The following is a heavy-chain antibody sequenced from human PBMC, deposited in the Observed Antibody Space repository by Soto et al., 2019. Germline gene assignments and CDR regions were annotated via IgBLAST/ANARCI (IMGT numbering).Heavy chain of an antibody. CDR2: ISYDGSNK. Sequence: GGSLRLSCAASGLTFSSYAMHGFRQAPGKGLGWVAVISYDGSNKYYADSVKGRFTISRDNSKNTLYLQMNSLRAEDTAVYYCARDHGGYYDSSGYYYGDAYFQHWGQGTLVTVSS. CDR3: ARDHGGYYDSSGYYYGDAYFQH. V-gene: IGHV3-30-3*01. J-gene: IGHJ1*01. D-gene: IGHD3-22*01. CDR1: GLTFSSYA.